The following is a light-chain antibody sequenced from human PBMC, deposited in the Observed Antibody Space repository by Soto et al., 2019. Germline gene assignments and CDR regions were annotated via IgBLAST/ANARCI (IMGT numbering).Light chain of an antibody. CDR2: DAS. CDR3: QQFNNPLT. Sequence: AIQLTQSPSSLSASVGDRVTITCRASQGISSALAWYQQKPGKAPKLLIYDASSLESGVPSRFSGSGSGTDFTLTISSLQPEDFATYDCQQFNNPLTFGGGTRVEIK. J-gene: IGKJ4*01. CDR1: QGISSA. V-gene: IGKV1D-13*01.